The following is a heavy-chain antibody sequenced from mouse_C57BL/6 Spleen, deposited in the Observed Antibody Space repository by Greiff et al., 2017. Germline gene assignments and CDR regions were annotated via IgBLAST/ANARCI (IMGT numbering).Heavy chain of an antibody. CDR1: GYTFTSYT. V-gene: IGHV1-4*01. Sequence: VKLQESGAELARPGASVKMSCKASGYTFTSYTMHWVKQRPGQGLEWIGYINPSSGYTKYNQKFKDKATLTADKSSSTAYMQLSSLTSEDSAVYYCARGGIYDGYYWYFDVWGTGTTVTVSS. CDR3: ARGGIYDGYYWYFDV. J-gene: IGHJ1*03. D-gene: IGHD2-3*01. CDR2: INPSSGYT.